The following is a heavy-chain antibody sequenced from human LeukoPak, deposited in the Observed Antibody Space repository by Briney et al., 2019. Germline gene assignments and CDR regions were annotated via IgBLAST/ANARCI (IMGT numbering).Heavy chain of an antibody. Sequence: PGGSLRLSCAASGFTFRSYAMHWVRQAPGKGLEWVAVISYDGSNKYYADSVKGRFTISRDNSKNTLYLQMNSLRAEDTAVYYCARAFLRWAVDYWGQGTLVPSPQ. CDR3: ARAFLRWAVDY. CDR2: ISYDGSNK. CDR1: GFTFRSYA. D-gene: IGHD4-23*01. V-gene: IGHV3-30-3*01. J-gene: IGHJ4*02.